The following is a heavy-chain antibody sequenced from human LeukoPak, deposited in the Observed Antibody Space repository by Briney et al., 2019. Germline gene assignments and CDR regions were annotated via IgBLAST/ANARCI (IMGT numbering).Heavy chain of an antibody. Sequence: GGSLRLSCAASGFTFSDHYMDWVRQAPGKGLEWVGRIRNKANTYITKYAASVKGRFTISRDDSKNSLFLQMNSLKAEDTAVYFCARVVDGDFDWFDYWGQGTLVTVSS. CDR2: IRNKANTYIT. CDR1: GFTFSDHY. V-gene: IGHV3-72*01. J-gene: IGHJ5*01. D-gene: IGHD3-10*01. CDR3: ARVVDGDFDWFDY.